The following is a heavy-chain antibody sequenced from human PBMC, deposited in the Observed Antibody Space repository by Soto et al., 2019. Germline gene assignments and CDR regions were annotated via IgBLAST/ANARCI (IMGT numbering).Heavy chain of an antibody. CDR2: INTSGGNS. V-gene: IGHV1-46*01. CDR1: GFIFTAWF. CDR3: AKEGAIPGEVDA. J-gene: IGHJ1*01. Sequence: HLAQSGPEVKRPGASVKISCKASGFIFTAWFMHWVRQAPGQGPEWMGIINTSGGNSIYSQKFQDRVTMARDTSTSTLYVELRSLTSADTAVYYCAKEGAIPGEVDAWGQGTLVTVSS. D-gene: IGHD2-21*01.